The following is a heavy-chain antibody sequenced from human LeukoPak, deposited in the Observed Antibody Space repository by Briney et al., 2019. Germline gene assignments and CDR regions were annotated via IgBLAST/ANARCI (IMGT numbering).Heavy chain of an antibody. CDR1: GFTFSSYA. V-gene: IGHV3-23*01. Sequence: TGGSLRLSXAASGFTFSSYAMSWVRQAPGKGLEWVSAISGSGGSTYYADSVKGRFTISRDNSKNTLYLQMNSLRAEDTAVYYCAKGLFEYSYGLEDAFDIWGQGTMVTVSS. CDR3: AKGLFEYSYGLEDAFDI. CDR2: ISGSGGST. J-gene: IGHJ3*02. D-gene: IGHD5-18*01.